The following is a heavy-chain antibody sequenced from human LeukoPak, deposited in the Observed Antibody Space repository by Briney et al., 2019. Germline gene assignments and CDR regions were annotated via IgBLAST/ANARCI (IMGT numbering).Heavy chain of an antibody. CDR1: GGSISSSSYY. V-gene: IGHV4-39*07. CDR2: TYYSGSTYSGST. Sequence: PSETLSLTCTVSGGSISSSSYYWGWIRQPPGKGLEWIGSTYYSGSTYSGSTYYNPSLKSRVTISVDTSKNQFSLKLSSVTAADTAVYYCTRDPGRYFDWLVVDYWGQGTLVTVSS. CDR3: TRDPGRYFDWLVVDY. J-gene: IGHJ4*02. D-gene: IGHD3-9*01.